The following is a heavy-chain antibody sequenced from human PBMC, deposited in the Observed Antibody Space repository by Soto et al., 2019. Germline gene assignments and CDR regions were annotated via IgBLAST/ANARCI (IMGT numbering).Heavy chain of an antibody. V-gene: IGHV4-39*01. CDR3: ARRGWELDFDY. Sequence: QLQLQESGPGLVKPSETLSLTCTVSGGSISSSSYYWGWIRQPPGKGLEWIGTIYYSGSTYYNPSLKSRVTISVDKSKNQFSLKLSSVTAADPAVYYCARRGWELDFDYWGQGTLVTVSS. CDR1: GGSISSSSYY. J-gene: IGHJ4*02. D-gene: IGHD1-26*01. CDR2: IYYSGST.